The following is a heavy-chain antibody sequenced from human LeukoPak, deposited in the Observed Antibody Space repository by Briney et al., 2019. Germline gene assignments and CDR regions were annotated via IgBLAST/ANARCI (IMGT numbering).Heavy chain of an antibody. D-gene: IGHD2-15*01. J-gene: IGHJ3*02. Sequence: SVRVSCKASGFTFTSSAMQWVRQARGQRLEWIGWIVVGSGNTNYAEKFQERVTITRDMSTSTAYMELSSLRSEDTAVYYCAAAGWGTQDKKVGSGQDAFDIWGQGTMVTVSS. CDR3: AAAGWGTQDKKVGSGQDAFDI. CDR1: GFTFTSSA. CDR2: IVVGSGNT. V-gene: IGHV1-58*02.